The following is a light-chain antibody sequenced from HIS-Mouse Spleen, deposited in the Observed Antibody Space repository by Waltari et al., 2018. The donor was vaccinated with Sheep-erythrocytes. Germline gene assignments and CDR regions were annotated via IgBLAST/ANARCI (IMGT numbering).Light chain of an antibody. CDR3: QQYDNLLT. J-gene: IGKJ4*01. Sequence: DIQMTQSPSSLSASVGDRGNIPCQASPDISNYLNWYQQKPGKAPKLLIYDASKLETGVPSRFSGSGSGTDFTFTISSLQPEDIATYYCQQYDNLLTFGGGTKVEIK. V-gene: IGKV1-33*01. CDR1: PDISNY. CDR2: DAS.